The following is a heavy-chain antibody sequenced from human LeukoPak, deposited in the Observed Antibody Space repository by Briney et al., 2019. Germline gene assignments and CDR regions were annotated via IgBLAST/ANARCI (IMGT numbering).Heavy chain of an antibody. V-gene: IGHV1-2*02. CDR3: ARKSLGYCSSTSCYGSMDV. J-gene: IGHJ6*03. CDR1: GYTFTGYY. Sequence: ASVKVSCKASGYTFTGYYMHWMRQAPGQGLEWMGWINPNSGGTNYAQKFQGRVTMTRDTSISTAYMEVSRLRSDDTAVYYCARKSLGYCSSTSCYGSMDVWGKGTTVTVSS. D-gene: IGHD2-2*01. CDR2: INPNSGGT.